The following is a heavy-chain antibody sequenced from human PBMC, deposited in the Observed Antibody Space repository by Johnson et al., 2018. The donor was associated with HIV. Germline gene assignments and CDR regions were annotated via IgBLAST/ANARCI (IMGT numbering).Heavy chain of an antibody. CDR1: GFSFSTYA. CDR2: ISYDGSNK. D-gene: IGHD3-3*01. J-gene: IGHJ3*02. Sequence: VQLVESGGGVVQPGGSLRLSCEASGFSFSTYALHWVRQAPGEGLEWVAVISYDGSNKYYADSVKGRFTISRDNSKNTLYLQMNSLKIEDTAVYYCTTLYYNFWSGYYGESFDIWGQVTMVTVSS. V-gene: IGHV3-30*04. CDR3: TTLYYNFWSGYYGESFDI.